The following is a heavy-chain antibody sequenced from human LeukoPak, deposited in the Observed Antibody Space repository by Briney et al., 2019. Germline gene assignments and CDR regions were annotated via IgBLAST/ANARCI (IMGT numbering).Heavy chain of an antibody. CDR1: GFSFTDYP. D-gene: IGHD3-9*01. CDR3: ETDKRYAFDY. Sequence: GGSLRLSCATSGFSFTDYPMNWVRQAPGKGLEWISNIRTTAEGAKYAYYADSVKGRVTISRDDGKNTLYLHMNSLRDDDTALYHCETDKRYAFDYWGQGILVTVSS. J-gene: IGHJ4*02. V-gene: IGHV3-48*02. CDR2: IRTTAEGAKYA.